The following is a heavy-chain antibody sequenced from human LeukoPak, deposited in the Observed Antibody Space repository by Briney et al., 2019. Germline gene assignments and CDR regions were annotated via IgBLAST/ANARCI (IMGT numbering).Heavy chain of an antibody. CDR1: GGSISSSNW. CDR2: IYYSGST. V-gene: IGHV4-4*02. J-gene: IGHJ4*02. CDR3: ARGAYDSSGYYHYYFDY. Sequence: SETLSLTCAVSGGSISSSNWWSWVRQPPGNGLEWIGSIYYSGSTYYNPSLKSRVTISVDTSKNQFSLKLSSVTAADTAVYYCARGAYDSSGYYHYYFDYWGQGTLVTVSS. D-gene: IGHD3-22*01.